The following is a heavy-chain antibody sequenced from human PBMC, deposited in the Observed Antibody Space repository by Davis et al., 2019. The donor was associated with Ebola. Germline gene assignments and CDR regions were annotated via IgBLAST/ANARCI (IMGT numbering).Heavy chain of an antibody. CDR3: ARGHNYAHDY. V-gene: IGHV1-2*06. D-gene: IGHD5-18*01. J-gene: IGHJ4*02. CDR1: GYTFTDYN. Sequence: ASVKVSCKASGYTFTDYNIHWMRQAPGQGLEWLGRVILKSGATNYAQKFQGRVTMTRDTSISTVYMELSRLIFDDTAVYYCARGHNYAHDYWGQGTQVTVSS. CDR2: VILKSGAT.